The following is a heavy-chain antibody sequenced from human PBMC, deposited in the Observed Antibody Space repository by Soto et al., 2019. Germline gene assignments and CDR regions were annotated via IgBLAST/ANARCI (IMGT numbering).Heavy chain of an antibody. CDR1: GFTFGDYA. J-gene: IGHJ3*01. Sequence: AGGSLRLSCPASGFTFGDYAMSWVRQAPGKGLEWVGFIRSKGSGGTSEYAASVKGRFTFSRDDSKSIAYLQMNSLKIEDTAVYYCTRDQPITPWGQGTMVTVSS. V-gene: IGHV3-49*04. CDR3: TRDQPITP. D-gene: IGHD3-10*01. CDR2: IRSKGSGGTS.